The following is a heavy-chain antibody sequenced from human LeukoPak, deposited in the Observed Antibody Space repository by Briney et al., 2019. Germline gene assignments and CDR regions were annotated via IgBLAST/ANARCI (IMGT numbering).Heavy chain of an antibody. J-gene: IGHJ4*02. Sequence: GGSLRLSCAASGFTFSSYAMSWVRQAPGKGLEWVSAISGSGGSTYYADSVKGRFTISRDNSKNTLYLQMNSLRAEDTAVYYCAKGDYGGNSGPLAYWGQGTRVTVSS. CDR3: AKGDYGGNSGPLAY. CDR2: ISGSGGST. D-gene: IGHD4-23*01. CDR1: GFTFSSYA. V-gene: IGHV3-23*01.